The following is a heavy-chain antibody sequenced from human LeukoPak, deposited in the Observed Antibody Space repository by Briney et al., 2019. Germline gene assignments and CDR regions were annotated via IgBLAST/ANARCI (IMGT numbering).Heavy chain of an antibody. D-gene: IGHD2-8*01. J-gene: IGHJ4*02. V-gene: IGHV1-69*05. CDR2: IIPIFGTA. CDR3: ASTCTNGVCPNFDX. Sequence: ASVKVSCKASGGTFSSYAISWVRQAPGQGLEWMGRIIPIFGTANYAQKFQGRVTITTDESTSTAYMELSSLRSEDTAVYYCASTCTNGVCPNFDXWGQGXLVTV. CDR1: GGTFSSYA.